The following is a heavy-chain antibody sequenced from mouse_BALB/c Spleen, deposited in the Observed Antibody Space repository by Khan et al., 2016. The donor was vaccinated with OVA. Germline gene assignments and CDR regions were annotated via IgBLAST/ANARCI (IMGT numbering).Heavy chain of an antibody. CDR2: IDPPNDDS. J-gene: IGHJ3*01. D-gene: IGHD2-1*01. CDR1: GFNIKDTY. CDR3: STHYGNPFAY. V-gene: IGHV14-3*02. Sequence: EVQLQQSGAELVKPGASVKLSCSASGFNIKDTYIHWMKQRPEQGLEWIGRIDPPNDDSKYGPKFQAKAPLTAETSSNPAYLHLSSLTSEDSAVYYCSTHYGNPFAYWGQGTLVSVAA.